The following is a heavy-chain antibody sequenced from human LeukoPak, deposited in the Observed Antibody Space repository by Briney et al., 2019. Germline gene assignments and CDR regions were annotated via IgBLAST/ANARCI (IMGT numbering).Heavy chain of an antibody. D-gene: IGHD6-19*01. CDR2: ISRDSDIR. V-gene: IGHV3-48*01. CDR1: GFIFGRDS. Sequence: GGSLRLSCAASGFIFGRDSMNWVRQAPGRGLEWISYISRDSDIRYYADSVRGRFHISRDNARNSLYLQMNSLRADDTAMYYCAEGGSGWPPLYYYYMDVWGKGTTVTVSS. J-gene: IGHJ6*03. CDR3: AEGGSGWPPLYYYYMDV.